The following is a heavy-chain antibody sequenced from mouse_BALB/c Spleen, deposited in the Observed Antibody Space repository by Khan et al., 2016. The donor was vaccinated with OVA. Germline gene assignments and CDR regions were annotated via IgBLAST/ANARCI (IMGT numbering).Heavy chain of an antibody. D-gene: IGHD1-1*01. Sequence: EVELVESGGDLVKPGGSLKLSCAASGFTFSSYAMSWVRQTPEQRLEWVASINSGGSFYYSDSVRGRFTIPRDNARTILYLPMSSLNSEDTAMYFCARGHCYGSSCDYWYFDVWGAGTTVTVSS. CDR3: ARGHCYGSSCDYWYFDV. J-gene: IGHJ1*01. CDR1: GFTFSSYA. V-gene: IGHV5-6-5*01. CDR2: INSGGSF.